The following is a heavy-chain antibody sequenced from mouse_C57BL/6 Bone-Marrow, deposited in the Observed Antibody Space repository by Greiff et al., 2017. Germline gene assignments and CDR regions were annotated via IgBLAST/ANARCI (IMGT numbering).Heavy chain of an antibody. CDR2: INPNNGGT. CDR3: ARDWQAIYYYPYYAMDY. D-gene: IGHD1-1*01. CDR1: GYTFTDYY. J-gene: IGHJ4*01. V-gene: IGHV1-26*01. Sequence: EVKLQQSGPELVKPGASVKISCKASGYTFTDYYMNWVKQSHGKSLAWIGDINPNNGGTSSNPKFKGKAKLTVDKSSSTAYMELRSLTSEDSAVYYCARDWQAIYYYPYYAMDYWGKGTSVTGSS.